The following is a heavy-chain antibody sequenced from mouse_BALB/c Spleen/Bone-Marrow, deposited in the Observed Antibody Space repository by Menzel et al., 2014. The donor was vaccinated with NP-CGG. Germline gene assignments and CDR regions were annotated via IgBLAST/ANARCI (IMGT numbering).Heavy chain of an antibody. CDR2: ITRGTST. D-gene: IGHD1-1*01. Sequence: DVQLVESGGGLVKPGASLKLSCAASGFTFTNYGMSWVSQTPGKRLEWVASITRGTSTYYSDSVKGRLTISTDNPRYILYLQMSRMRPEAADLSYCARGRGCYYEFAYWGQGTLVTVSA. V-gene: IGHV5-6-5*01. J-gene: IGHJ3*01. CDR1: GFTFTNYG. CDR3: ARGRGCYYEFAY.